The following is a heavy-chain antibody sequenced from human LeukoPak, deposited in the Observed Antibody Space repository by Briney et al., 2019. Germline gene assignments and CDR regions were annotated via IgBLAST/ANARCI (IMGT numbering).Heavy chain of an antibody. D-gene: IGHD2-15*01. V-gene: IGHV4-30-2*01. CDR2: INHSGST. Sequence: PSQTLSLTCTVSGGSISSGGYYWSWIRQPPGKGLEWIGEINHSGSTNYNPSLKSRVTISVDTSKNQFSLKLSSVTAADTAVYYCARGKYCSGGSCYFRDYYYGMDVWGQGTTVTVSS. CDR3: ARGKYCSGGSCYFRDYYYGMDV. CDR1: GGSISSGGYY. J-gene: IGHJ6*02.